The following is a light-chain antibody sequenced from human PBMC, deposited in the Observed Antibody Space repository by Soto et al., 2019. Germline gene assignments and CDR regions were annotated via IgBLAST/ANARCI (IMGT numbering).Light chain of an antibody. CDR2: DNN. Sequence: QSVLTQPPSVSAAPRQSVTISCSGNSSNIGENYVSWYQQVPGTAPKLLIYDNNKRPSEIPDRFSGSRSGTSATLGITGLQTGDEADYYCGTWDSSLGAVLFGGGTKLTVL. J-gene: IGLJ2*01. CDR1: SSNIGENY. V-gene: IGLV1-51*01. CDR3: GTWDSSLGAVL.